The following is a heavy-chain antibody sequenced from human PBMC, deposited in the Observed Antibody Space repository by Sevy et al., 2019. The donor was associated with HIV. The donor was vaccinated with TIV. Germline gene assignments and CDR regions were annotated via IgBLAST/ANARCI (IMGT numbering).Heavy chain of an antibody. Sequence: SENLSLTCTVSGGSITSLYWNWIRQPPGKGLEWIANIYYNGHINYNPSLKTRVTLSLDTSKNQCSLGLSSVTAADTAMYYCAGENAWGRGYSWGQGTLVIVSS. CDR1: GGSITSLY. D-gene: IGHD1-26*01. CDR2: IYYNGHI. CDR3: AGENAWGRGYS. V-gene: IGHV4-59*08. J-gene: IGHJ4*02.